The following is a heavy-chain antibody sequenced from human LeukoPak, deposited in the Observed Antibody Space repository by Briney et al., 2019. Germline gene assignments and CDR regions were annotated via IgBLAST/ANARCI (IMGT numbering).Heavy chain of an antibody. D-gene: IGHD5-12*01. J-gene: IGHJ6*03. Sequence: PSETLSLTCTVSGGSISSYYWSLIRQPAGKGLEWIGRIYTSGSTNYNPSLKSRVTMAVDTSKNQFSLKLSSVTAADTAVYYCARGEGVATTHLYYYYYMDVWGKGTTVTVSS. V-gene: IGHV4-4*07. CDR3: ARGEGVATTHLYYYYYMDV. CDR2: IYTSGST. CDR1: GGSISSYY.